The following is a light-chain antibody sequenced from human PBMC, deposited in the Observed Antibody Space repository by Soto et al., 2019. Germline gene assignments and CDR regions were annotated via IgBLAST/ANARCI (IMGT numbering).Light chain of an antibody. J-gene: IGKJ1*01. V-gene: IGKV3D-20*02. Sequence: ELGLSQSTCTLSLSADERATLSWWASQTVRNNYLAWYQQKPGQAPRLLIYDASSRATGIPDRFSGGGSGTEFTLTISSLQSEDFAVYYCQQYNNWWTFGQGTKVDIK. CDR2: DAS. CDR3: QQYNNWWT. CDR1: QTVRNNY.